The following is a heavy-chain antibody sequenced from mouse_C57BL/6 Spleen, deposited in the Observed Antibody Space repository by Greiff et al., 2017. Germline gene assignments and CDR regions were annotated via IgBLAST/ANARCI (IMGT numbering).Heavy chain of an antibody. CDR1: GYAFSSSW. Sequence: QVQLQQSGPELVKPGASVKISCKASGYAFSSSWMNWVKGLEWIGRIYPGDGDTNYNGKFKGKATLTADKSSSTAYMQLSSLTSEDSAVYFCARDDSRGWYFDVWGTGTTVTVSS. D-gene: IGHD1-1*01. V-gene: IGHV1-82*01. J-gene: IGHJ1*03. CDR3: ARDDSRGWYFDV. CDR2: IYPGDGDT.